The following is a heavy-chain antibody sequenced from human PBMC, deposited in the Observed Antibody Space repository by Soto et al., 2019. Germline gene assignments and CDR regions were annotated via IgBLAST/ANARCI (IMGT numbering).Heavy chain of an antibody. CDR2: IYSGGST. J-gene: IGHJ2*01. CDR3: ASTLPLGYFDL. V-gene: IGHV3-66*01. Sequence: EVQVVESGGGLVQPGGSLRLSCAASGFTFSSYWMSWVRQAPGKGLEWVSVIYSGGSTYYADSVKGRFTISRDNSKNTLYLQMNSLRAEDTAVYYCASTLPLGYFDLWGRGTLVTVSS. CDR1: GFTFSSYW.